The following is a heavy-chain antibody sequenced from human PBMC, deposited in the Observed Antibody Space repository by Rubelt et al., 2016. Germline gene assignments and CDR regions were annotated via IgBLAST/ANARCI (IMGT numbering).Heavy chain of an antibody. CDR2: INPNSGGT. V-gene: IGHV1-2*02. J-gene: IGHJ4*02. CDR3: ARGNSGYDYGLDY. CDR1: GYTFTGYY. D-gene: IGHD5-12*01. Sequence: QVQLVQSGAEVKKPGASVKVSCKASGYTFTGYYMHWVRQAPGQGLEWMGWINPNSGGTNYAQKLQGRVTMTRDTSVSPAYMELSRLTSDDTAVYYCARGNSGYDYGLDYWGQGTLVTVSS.